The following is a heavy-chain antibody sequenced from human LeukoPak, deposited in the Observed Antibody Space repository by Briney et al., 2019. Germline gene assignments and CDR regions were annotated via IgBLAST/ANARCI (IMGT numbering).Heavy chain of an antibody. V-gene: IGHV3-74*01. CDR2: INSDGSST. J-gene: IGHJ4*02. Sequence: PGGSLRLSCAASGFTFSSYWMHWVRQAPGKGLVWVSRINSDGSSTSYADSVKGRFTISRDNAKNTLYLQVNSLRAEDTAVYYCARGLYYYDSSGYLDYWGQGTLVTVSS. CDR1: GFTFSSYW. CDR3: ARGLYYYDSSGYLDY. D-gene: IGHD3-22*01.